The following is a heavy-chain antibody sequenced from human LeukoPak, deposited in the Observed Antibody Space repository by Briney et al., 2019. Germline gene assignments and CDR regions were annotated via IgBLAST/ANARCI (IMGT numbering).Heavy chain of an antibody. CDR3: ARIFSSAWGELGY. CDR1: GFTFSSYG. J-gene: IGHJ4*02. D-gene: IGHD6-19*01. Sequence: GGSLRLSCAASGFTFSSYGMHWVRQAPGKGLEWVEFIRNDGSNKYYADSVKGRFTISRDNSKNTLYLQLNSLRAEDTAVYYCARIFSSAWGELGYWGQGTLVTVSS. V-gene: IGHV3-30*02. CDR2: IRNDGSNK.